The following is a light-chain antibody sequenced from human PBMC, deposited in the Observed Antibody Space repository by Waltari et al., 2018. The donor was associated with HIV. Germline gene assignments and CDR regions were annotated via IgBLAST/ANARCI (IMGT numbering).Light chain of an antibody. V-gene: IGLV2-14*01. J-gene: IGLJ3*02. CDR3: SSHTLTRVLL. Sequence: QSALTQPASMSGSPGQSITISSTGSSLDIGLYDFVSWYQHLPKTAPQLIIYGVDRRPPGPTSRFSASKSGDVASLTISGLQADDEADYYCSSHTLTRVLLFGGGTRLTVL. CDR2: GVD. CDR1: SLDIGLYDF.